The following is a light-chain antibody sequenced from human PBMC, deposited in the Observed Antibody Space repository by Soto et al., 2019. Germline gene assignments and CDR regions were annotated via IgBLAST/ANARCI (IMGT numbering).Light chain of an antibody. CDR1: QSINIY. Sequence: DIQMTQSPSSLSASVVDIVTITCRARQSINIYLNWYQQIPGKAPKLLIYDASSLESGVPSRFSGSGSGTEFTLTISSLQPDDFATYYCQQYNSYSWTFGQGTKVDTK. J-gene: IGKJ1*01. CDR2: DAS. V-gene: IGKV1-5*01. CDR3: QQYNSYSWT.